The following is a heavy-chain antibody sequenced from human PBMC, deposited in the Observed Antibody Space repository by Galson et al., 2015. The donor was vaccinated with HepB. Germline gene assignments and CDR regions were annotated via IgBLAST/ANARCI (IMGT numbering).Heavy chain of an antibody. V-gene: IGHV5-10-1*01. J-gene: IGHJ6*02. Sequence: RISCEGSGYTFTNYWITWVRRVPGKGLEWLGRIDPSDSYSNYNPFFEGHVTISVDTSIATAYLQWSSLTASDTAVYYCARRYCSSSSCSGAHSFYYGLDVWGQGTTVTVSS. CDR3: ARRYCSSSSCSGAHSFYYGLDV. D-gene: IGHD2-2*01. CDR2: IDPSDSYS. CDR1: GYTFTNYW.